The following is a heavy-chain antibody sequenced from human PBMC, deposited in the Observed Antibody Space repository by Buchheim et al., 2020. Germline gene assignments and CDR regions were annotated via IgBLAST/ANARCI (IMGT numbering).Heavy chain of an antibody. J-gene: IGHJ6*02. Sequence: QVQLVESGGGLVKPGGSLRLSCAASGFTFSDYYMSWIRQAPGKGLEWVSYISSSGSTIYYADSVKGRFTISRVNAKNSLYLQMNSLRAEDTAVYYCAKDQNYNILTAFYYYYGMDVWGQGTT. CDR2: ISSSGSTI. D-gene: IGHD3-9*01. V-gene: IGHV3-11*01. CDR3: AKDQNYNILTAFYYYYGMDV. CDR1: GFTFSDYY.